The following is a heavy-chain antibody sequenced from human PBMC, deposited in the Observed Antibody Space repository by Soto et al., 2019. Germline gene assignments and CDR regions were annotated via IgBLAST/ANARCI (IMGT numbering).Heavy chain of an antibody. CDR3: AREGVVVITAFDY. CDR1: GFTFSSYA. CDR2: ISYDGSNK. J-gene: IGHJ4*02. V-gene: IGHV3-30-3*01. Sequence: QVQLVESGGGVVQPGRSLRLSCAASGFTFSSYAMHWVRQAPGKGLEWVAVISYDGSNKYYADSVKGRFTISRDNSKNTLYVQMNSLRAEDTAVYYCAREGVVVITAFDYWGQGTLVTVSS. D-gene: IGHD3-22*01.